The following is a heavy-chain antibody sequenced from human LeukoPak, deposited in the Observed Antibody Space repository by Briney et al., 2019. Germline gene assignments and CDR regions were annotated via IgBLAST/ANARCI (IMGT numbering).Heavy chain of an antibody. CDR1: GFTFSSFA. CDR2: ISYDGTIK. Sequence: PGGSLRLSCAASGFTFSSFAMHWVRQAPGKGREWGALISYDGTIKHYADSVKGRFTISTDNSKTTLYLQMNSLRPEDTAVYFCARDSARADGYNFDCWGQGTLVTVSP. D-gene: IGHD5-24*01. J-gene: IGHJ4*02. CDR3: ARDSARADGYNFDC. V-gene: IGHV3-30*04.